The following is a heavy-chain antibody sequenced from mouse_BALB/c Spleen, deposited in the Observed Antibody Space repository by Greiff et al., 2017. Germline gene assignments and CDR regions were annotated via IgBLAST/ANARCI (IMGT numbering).Heavy chain of an antibody. CDR1: GYSITSDYA. J-gene: IGHJ2*01. Sequence: EVKLQESGPGLVKPSQSLSLTCTVTGYSITSDYAWNWIRQFPGNKLEWMGYISYSGSTSYNPSLKSRISITRDTSKNQFFLQLNSVTTEDTATYYCARDSSGNYFDYWGQGTTLTVSS. CDR3: ARDSSGNYFDY. CDR2: ISYSGST. V-gene: IGHV3-2*02. D-gene: IGHD3-2*01.